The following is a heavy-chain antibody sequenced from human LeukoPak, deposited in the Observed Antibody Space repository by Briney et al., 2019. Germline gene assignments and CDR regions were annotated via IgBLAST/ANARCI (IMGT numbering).Heavy chain of an antibody. CDR3: ATGGETGTVDQ. CDR1: GYSFTSSW. V-gene: IGHV5-51*01. CDR2: IYPADSDT. J-gene: IGHJ4*02. Sequence: GESLKISCQASGYSFTSSWIAWVRQMSGKGLEWMGIIYPADSDTRYSPSFQGQVTMSADKSISTAYLQWSSLKASDTAMYYCATGGETGTVDQWGQGTLVTVSS. D-gene: IGHD1-1*01.